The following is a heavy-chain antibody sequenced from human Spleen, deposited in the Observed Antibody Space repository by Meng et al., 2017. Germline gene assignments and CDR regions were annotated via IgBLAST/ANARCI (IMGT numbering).Heavy chain of an antibody. CDR2: IGHSGFT. Sequence: QLHLQESGPGLVRPSEALSLTCSVSGGSISTSGYYWGWIRQPPGKGLEWIGSIGHSGFTYYTPSLKSRVTVSIDTSRNQFSLWLTSVTAADTAVYYCVRSSAWVRTGFDPWGQGTLVTVSS. CDR3: VRSSAWVRTGFDP. J-gene: IGHJ5*02. CDR1: GGSISTSGYY. D-gene: IGHD6-19*01. V-gene: IGHV4-39*01.